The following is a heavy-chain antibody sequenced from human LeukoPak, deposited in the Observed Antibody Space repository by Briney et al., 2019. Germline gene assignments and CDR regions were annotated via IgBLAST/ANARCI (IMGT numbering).Heavy chain of an antibody. CDR2: ISFDGRNI. J-gene: IGHJ4*02. D-gene: IGHD3-22*01. Sequence: TGGSLRLSCAASGFTLSNAWMSWVRQAPGKGLEWVAIISFDGRNIHYADSVKGRFTISRDNSKNTLYLQMNSLRLEDTALYHCARGYYYDGSGYCDYWGQGTLVTVSS. CDR3: ARGYYYDGSGYCDY. V-gene: IGHV3-30*03. CDR1: GFTLSNAW.